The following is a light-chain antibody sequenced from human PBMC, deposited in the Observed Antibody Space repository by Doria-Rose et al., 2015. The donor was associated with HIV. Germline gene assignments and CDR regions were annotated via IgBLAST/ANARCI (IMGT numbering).Light chain of an antibody. CDR2: AAS. CDR3: QQTYSSPPWT. Sequence: DIQLTQSPSSLSASIGDRVTITCRASQTVSTYFAASRLQSGVPSRFSGGGSGTDFTLTISGLQPGDFATYYCQQTYSSPPWTFGQGTKVEMK. CDR1: QTVSTY. J-gene: IGKJ1*01. V-gene: IGKV1-39*01.